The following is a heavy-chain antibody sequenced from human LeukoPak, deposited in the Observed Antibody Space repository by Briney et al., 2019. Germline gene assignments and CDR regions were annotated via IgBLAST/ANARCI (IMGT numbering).Heavy chain of an antibody. CDR2: IYNGGNT. J-gene: IGHJ4*02. D-gene: IGHD1-26*01. CDR1: GVSINTYY. Sequence: PSETLSLPCTVSGVSINTYYVSWIRQAPGKGLEFIGFIYNGGNTNYNPSLKSRTTISVDTSNNQFSLRLTSVAAADTAMYYCAAGPWELDFWGQGTLVTVSS. V-gene: IGHV4-4*09. CDR3: AAGPWELDF.